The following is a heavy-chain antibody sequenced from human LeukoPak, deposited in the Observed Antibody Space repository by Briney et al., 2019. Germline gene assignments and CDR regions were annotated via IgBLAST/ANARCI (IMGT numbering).Heavy chain of an antibody. J-gene: IGHJ6*03. D-gene: IGHD2-2*01. Sequence: RASVKVSCTASGYTFTSYDINWVRQATGQGLEWMGWMNPNSGNTGYAQKFQGRVTMTRNTSISTAYMELSSLRSEDTAVYYCARRIVVVRFNYMDVWGKGTTVTVSS. V-gene: IGHV1-8*01. CDR3: ARRIVVVRFNYMDV. CDR2: MNPNSGNT. CDR1: GYTFTSYD.